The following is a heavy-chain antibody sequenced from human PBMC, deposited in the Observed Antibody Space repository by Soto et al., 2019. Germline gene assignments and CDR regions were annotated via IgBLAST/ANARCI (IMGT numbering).Heavy chain of an antibody. V-gene: IGHV3-23*01. D-gene: IGHD2-2*01. CDR3: AKGGYCTSTSCYFRFDY. CDR2: ISGSGGST. Sequence: TGGSLRLACAACGFTFSSDAVSWVGQGRGKGLEWVSAISGSGGSTYYADTVKGRFTISRDNAKNTPYLQMNSLRAEDTAVYYCAKGGYCTSTSCYFRFDYWRQGNLVTVSS. J-gene: IGHJ4*02. CDR1: GFTFSSDA.